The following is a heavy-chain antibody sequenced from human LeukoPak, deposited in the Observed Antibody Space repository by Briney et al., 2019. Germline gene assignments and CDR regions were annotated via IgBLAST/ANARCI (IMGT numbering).Heavy chain of an antibody. CDR2: INPNSGGT. CDR3: ARDPGYYDSSGYDY. Sequence: ASVKVSCKASGYTFTGYYMRWVRQAPGQGLEWMGWINPNSGGTNYAQKFQGRVIMTRDTSISTAYMELSRLRSDDTAVYYCARDPGYYDSSGYDYWGQGTLVTVSS. D-gene: IGHD3-22*01. CDR1: GYTFTGYY. V-gene: IGHV1-2*02. J-gene: IGHJ4*02.